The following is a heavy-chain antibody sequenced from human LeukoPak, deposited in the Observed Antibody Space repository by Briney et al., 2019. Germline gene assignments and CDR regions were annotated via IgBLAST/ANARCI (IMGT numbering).Heavy chain of an antibody. J-gene: IGHJ4*02. D-gene: IGHD6-13*01. Sequence: GGSLRLSCAASGFTFSSYSMNWVRQAPGKGLEWVSYISSSSSTIYYADSVKGRFTISRDNAKNSLYLQMNSLRAEDPAVYYCARDQDRYSSSWYDYWGQGTLVTVSS. V-gene: IGHV3-48*04. CDR2: ISSSSSTI. CDR1: GFTFSSYS. CDR3: ARDQDRYSSSWYDY.